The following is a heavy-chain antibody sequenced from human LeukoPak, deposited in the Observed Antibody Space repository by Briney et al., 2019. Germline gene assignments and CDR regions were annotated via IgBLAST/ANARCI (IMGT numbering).Heavy chain of an antibody. V-gene: IGHV1-46*01. CDR1: GYTFTSYY. CDR2: INPSGGST. Sequence: GASVKVSCKASGYTFTSYYMHWVRQAPGQGLEWMGIINPSGGSTSYAQKFQGRVTMTRDMSTSTVYMELSSLRSEDTAVYYCARGFIPPYSSSWYYYYYYMDVWGKGTTVTISS. CDR3: ARGFIPPYSSSWYYYYYYMDV. D-gene: IGHD6-13*01. J-gene: IGHJ6*03.